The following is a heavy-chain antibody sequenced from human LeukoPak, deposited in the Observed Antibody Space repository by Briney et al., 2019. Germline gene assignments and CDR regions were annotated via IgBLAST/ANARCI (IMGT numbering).Heavy chain of an antibody. CDR2: IGSKAYGGTT. J-gene: IGHJ4*02. CDR1: GFTFGDYA. Sequence: PGGSLRLSCTTSGFTFGDYAMNWVRQAPGKGLEWVAFIGSKAYGGTTDYAASVKGRFTISRDDSKSIAYLQMNSLKTEDTAVYYRVRRYSYAYGYFDSWGQGTLVTVSS. V-gene: IGHV3-49*04. CDR3: VRRYSYAYGYFDS. D-gene: IGHD5-18*01.